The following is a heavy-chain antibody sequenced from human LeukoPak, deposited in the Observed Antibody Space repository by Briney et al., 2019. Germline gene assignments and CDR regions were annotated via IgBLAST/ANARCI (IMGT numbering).Heavy chain of an antibody. V-gene: IGHV3-7*04. D-gene: IGHD2-21*02. Sequence: GVSLRRSCAASAFTFSNYWMTRVRQAPGKGLEWVANINQDGSDKCYVDSVEGRFTISRDNAKNSLYLQMNSLRVEDTAIYYCARGLVTAPRSTLDIWGQGTKVTVAP. J-gene: IGHJ3*02. CDR2: INQDGSDK. CDR3: ARGLVTAPRSTLDI. CDR1: AFTFSNYW.